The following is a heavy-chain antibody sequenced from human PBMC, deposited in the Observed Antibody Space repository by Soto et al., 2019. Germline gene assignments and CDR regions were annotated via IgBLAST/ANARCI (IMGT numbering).Heavy chain of an antibody. CDR1: GFTFSSYW. Sequence: GGSLRLSCAASGFTFSSYWMSWVRQAPGKGLEWVANIKQDGSEKYYVDSVKGRFTFSRDNAKNSLYLQMNSLRAEDTAVYYCARRLQLWAKYYYYGMDVWGQGTTVTVSS. J-gene: IGHJ6*02. CDR2: IKQDGSEK. D-gene: IGHD5-18*01. CDR3: ARRLQLWAKYYYYGMDV. V-gene: IGHV3-7*01.